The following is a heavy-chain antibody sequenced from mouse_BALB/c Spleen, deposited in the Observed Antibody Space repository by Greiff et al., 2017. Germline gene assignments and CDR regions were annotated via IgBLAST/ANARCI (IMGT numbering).Heavy chain of an antibody. D-gene: IGHD1-2*01. CDR3: ARQHTTATGAY. V-gene: IGHV5-6*01. J-gene: IGHJ3*01. Sequence: EVQGVESGGDLVKPGGSLKLSCAASGFTFSSYGMSWVRQTPDKRLEWVATISSGGSYTYYPDSVKGRFTISRDNAKNTLYLQMSSLKSEDTAMYYCARQHTTATGAYWGQGTLVTVSA. CDR2: ISSGGSYT. CDR1: GFTFSSYG.